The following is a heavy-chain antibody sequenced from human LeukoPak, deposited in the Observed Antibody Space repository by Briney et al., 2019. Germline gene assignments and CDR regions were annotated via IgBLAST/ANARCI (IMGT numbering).Heavy chain of an antibody. D-gene: IGHD3-9*01. Sequence: GGSLRLSCAASGFTFSSYAMSWVRQAPGKGLEWVSAISGSGGSTYYADSVKGRFTISRDNSKNTLYLQMNSLRAEDTAVYYCAKVERLLRYFDWFPPSQQYYFDYWGQGTLVTVSS. CDR3: AKVERLLRYFDWFPPSQQYYFDY. J-gene: IGHJ4*02. CDR2: ISGSGGST. CDR1: GFTFSSYA. V-gene: IGHV3-23*01.